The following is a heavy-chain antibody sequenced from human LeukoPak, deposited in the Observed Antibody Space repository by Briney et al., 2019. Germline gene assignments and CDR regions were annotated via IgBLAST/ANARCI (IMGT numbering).Heavy chain of an antibody. D-gene: IGHD6-6*01. CDR2: ISASGGST. V-gene: IGHV3-23*01. J-gene: IGHJ6*02. CDR3: ATGITSRRSYYYALDV. CDR1: GFAFSFYA. Sequence: GGSLRLSCAASGFAFSFYAMSWLRQPPGKGLEWVSGISASGGSTYYPDSVKGRFTISRDNSKNTLYLQMNSLRVEDTAVYYCATGITSRRSYYYALDVWGQGTTVAVSS.